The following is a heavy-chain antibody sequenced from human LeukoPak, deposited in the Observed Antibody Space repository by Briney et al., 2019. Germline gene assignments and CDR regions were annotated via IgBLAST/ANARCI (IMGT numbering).Heavy chain of an antibody. V-gene: IGHV1-69*06. Sequence: SVKVSCKASGGTFSSYAISWVRQAPGQGLEWMGGIIPIFGTANYAQKFQGRVTITADKSTSTAYMELSSLRSEDTAVYYCARVFRGYCSSTSCRKIDYYYYYYMDVWGKGTTVTVSS. J-gene: IGHJ6*03. CDR2: IIPIFGTA. D-gene: IGHD2-2*01. CDR3: ARVFRGYCSSTSCRKIDYYYYYYMDV. CDR1: GGTFSSYA.